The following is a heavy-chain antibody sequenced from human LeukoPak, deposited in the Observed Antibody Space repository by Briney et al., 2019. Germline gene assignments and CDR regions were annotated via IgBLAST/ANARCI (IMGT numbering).Heavy chain of an antibody. Sequence: PGGSLRLSCAASGFTFSTYWMSWVRQAPGKGLEWVANIKEDGNRIYYVDSVKGRFTISRENAKNSLYLQMNSLRAEDTAVYYCAKDGYSSGWYMGYYFDYWGQGTLATVSS. V-gene: IGHV3-7*03. D-gene: IGHD6-19*01. CDR3: AKDGYSSGWYMGYYFDY. CDR1: GFTFSTYW. CDR2: IKEDGNRI. J-gene: IGHJ4*02.